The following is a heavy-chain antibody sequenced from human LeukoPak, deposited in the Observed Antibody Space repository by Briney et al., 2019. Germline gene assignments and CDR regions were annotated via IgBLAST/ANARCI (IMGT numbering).Heavy chain of an antibody. V-gene: IGHV4-4*02. CDR3: ASLPQYSSSYKIDY. CDR1: GGSISGSNW. J-gene: IGHJ4*02. D-gene: IGHD6-13*01. CDR2: IYHSGST. Sequence: SGTLSLTCAVSGGSISGSNWWSWVRQPPGKGLEWIGEIYHSGSTNYNPSLKSRVTISVDKSKNQFSLKLSSVTAADTAVYYCASLPQYSSSYKIDYWAQGTLVTVSS.